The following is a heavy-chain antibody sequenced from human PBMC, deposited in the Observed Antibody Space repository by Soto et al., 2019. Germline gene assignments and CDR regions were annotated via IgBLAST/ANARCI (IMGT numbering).Heavy chain of an antibody. CDR2: IYYSGTS. Sequence: SETLSLNCTVSGGSISGYYWSWIRQPPEGGLEWIGYIYYSGTSNYNPSLKSRVTISEDTSKNQFSLKLSSVIAADTAVYYCARSDYYYYGMDVWGQGTTVTVSS. CDR3: ARSDYYYYGMDV. CDR1: GGSISGYY. J-gene: IGHJ6*02. V-gene: IGHV4-59*01.